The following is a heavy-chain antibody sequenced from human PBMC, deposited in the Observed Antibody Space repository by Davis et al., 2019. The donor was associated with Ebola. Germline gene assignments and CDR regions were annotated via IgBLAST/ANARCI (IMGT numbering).Heavy chain of an antibody. Sequence: GESLKISCQGVGFTFTNYWISWVRQMPGKGLEWMGRIDPSDSYTNYSPSFQGHVTISADISISTAYLQWSSLKASDTAMYYCARVLPGDGFDIWGQGTMVTVSS. V-gene: IGHV5-10-1*01. CDR1: GFTFTNYW. J-gene: IGHJ3*02. CDR3: ARVLPGDGFDI. CDR2: IDPSDSYT. D-gene: IGHD1-14*01.